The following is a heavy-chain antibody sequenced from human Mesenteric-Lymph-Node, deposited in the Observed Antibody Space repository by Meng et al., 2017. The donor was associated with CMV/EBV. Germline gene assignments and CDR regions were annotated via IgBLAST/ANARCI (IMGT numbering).Heavy chain of an antibody. CDR3: ARVAYDSWYFDL. CDR2: IYYSGST. J-gene: IGHJ2*01. V-gene: IGHV4-59*01. Sequence: SETLSLTCTVSGASINSYYWSWIRQPPGKGLEWIGYIYYSGSTNYNPSLKSRVTISVDTSKNQFSLKLSSVTAADTAVYYCARVAYDSWYFDLWGRGTLVTVSS. D-gene: IGHD5-12*01. CDR1: GASINSYY.